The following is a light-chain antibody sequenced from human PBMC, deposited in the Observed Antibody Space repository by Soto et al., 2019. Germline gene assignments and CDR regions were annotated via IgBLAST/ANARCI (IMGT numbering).Light chain of an antibody. CDR3: QQTYGTPLNFT. Sequence: DIQMTQSPSSLSVSVGDRVTLTCRASQSISTYLNWYQAQPVMAHKLLIYGASTLQSGVPSRFSGSGSVTDVTLTISSLQPADIATYYCQQTYGTPLNFTFGQETK. V-gene: IGKV1-39*01. J-gene: IGKJ2*01. CDR2: GAS. CDR1: QSISTY.